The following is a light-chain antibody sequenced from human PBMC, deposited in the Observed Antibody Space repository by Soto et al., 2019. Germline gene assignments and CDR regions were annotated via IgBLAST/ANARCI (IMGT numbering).Light chain of an antibody. V-gene: IGLV4-69*01. CDR1: SGHSSYA. J-gene: IGLJ2*01. CDR3: QTWGTV. CDR2: LNSDGSH. Sequence: QPVLTQSPSASASLGASVKLTCTLSSGHSSYAIAWHQQQPEKGPRYLMKLNSDGSHSKGDGIPDRFSGSSSGAERYLTISSLQSEDEADYYCQTWGTVFGVGTKLTVL.